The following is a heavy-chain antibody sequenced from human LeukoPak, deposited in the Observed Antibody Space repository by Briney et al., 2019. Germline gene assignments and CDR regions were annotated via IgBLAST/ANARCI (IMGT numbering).Heavy chain of an antibody. D-gene: IGHD4-17*01. CDR3: ARDSGGDYPYNWFDP. Sequence: SVKVSCKASGGTFISYAISWVRQAPGQGLEWMGGIIPIFGTANYAQKFQGRVTITADESTSTAYMELSSLRSEDTAVYYCARDSGGDYPYNWFDPWGQGTRVTVSS. CDR2: IIPIFGTA. V-gene: IGHV1-69*13. J-gene: IGHJ5*02. CDR1: GGTFISYA.